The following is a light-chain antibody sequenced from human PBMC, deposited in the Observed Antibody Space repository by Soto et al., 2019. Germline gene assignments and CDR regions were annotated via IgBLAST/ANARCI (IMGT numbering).Light chain of an antibody. CDR1: QSVSSN. CDR3: QQYDDWPLT. J-gene: IGKJ4*01. Sequence: EIVMTQSPATLSVSPGERATLSCGASQSVSSNLAWYQQQPGQAPTLLLYNPSTRATGIPARFSGSGSGTEFTLTISSLQSEDFAIYYCQQYDDWPLTFGGGTKVEIK. CDR2: NPS. V-gene: IGKV3-15*01.